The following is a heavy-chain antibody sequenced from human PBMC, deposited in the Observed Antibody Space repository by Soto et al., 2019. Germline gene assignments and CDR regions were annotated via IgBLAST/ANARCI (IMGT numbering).Heavy chain of an antibody. D-gene: IGHD6-19*01. CDR1: GDNFIDYD. CDR3: SRNPYGSGLFDP. Sequence: QVQLVQSGAEVKKPGASVKVSCKASGDNFIDYDINWMRQSTGQGLEWMGWMTPNSGNTGYAQKFQGRVTLTRDTSIGTAYMELSSLKTEDTAVYYCSRNPYGSGLFDPWGQGTLVTVSS. CDR2: MTPNSGNT. V-gene: IGHV1-8*01. J-gene: IGHJ5*02.